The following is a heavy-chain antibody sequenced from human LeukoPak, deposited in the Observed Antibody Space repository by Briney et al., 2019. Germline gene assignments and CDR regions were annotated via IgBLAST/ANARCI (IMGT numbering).Heavy chain of an antibody. V-gene: IGHV1-69*04. CDR1: GGTFSSYA. Sequence: GASVKVSCKASGGTFSSYAISWVRQAPGQGLEWMGRIIPILGIANYAQKFQGRVTITTDESTSTAYMELSSLRSEDTAVYYCAREDYSNYYYYMDVWGKGTTVTVSS. CDR2: IIPILGIA. J-gene: IGHJ6*03. D-gene: IGHD4-11*01. CDR3: AREDYSNYYYYMDV.